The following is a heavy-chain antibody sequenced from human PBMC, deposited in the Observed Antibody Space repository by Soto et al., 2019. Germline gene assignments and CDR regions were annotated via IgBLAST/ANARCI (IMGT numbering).Heavy chain of an antibody. V-gene: IGHV5-10-1*01. J-gene: IGHJ3*02. CDR3: ARHMKIFYDSSGYNDAFDI. CDR2: IDPSDSYT. Sequence: LGESLKISCKVSGYSFTSYWISTVRRMPGKGLEWMGRIDPSDSYTNYSPSFQGHVTIPADKSISTAYLQWSSLKASDTDMYYCARHMKIFYDSSGYNDAFDIWGQGTMVTVSS. D-gene: IGHD3-22*01. CDR1: GYSFTSYW.